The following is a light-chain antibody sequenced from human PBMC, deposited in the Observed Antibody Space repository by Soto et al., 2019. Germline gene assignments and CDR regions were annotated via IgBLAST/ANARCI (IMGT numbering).Light chain of an antibody. CDR1: SSDVGGYNY. V-gene: IGLV2-14*01. CDR2: EVS. J-gene: IGLJ1*01. Sequence: QSVLTQPASVSGSPGQSITISCTGTSSDVGGYNYVSWYQQHPGKAPKLMIYEVSNRPSGVSNRSSGSKSGNTASLTISRLQAEDEADYYCSSYTSSSTLYVFGTGTKVTVL. CDR3: SSYTSSSTLYV.